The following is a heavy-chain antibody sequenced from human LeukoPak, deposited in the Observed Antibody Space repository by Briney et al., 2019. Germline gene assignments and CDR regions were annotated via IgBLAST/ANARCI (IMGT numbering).Heavy chain of an antibody. D-gene: IGHD4-17*01. V-gene: IGHV5-51*01. CDR1: GYSFTTYS. CDR3: TRMPTVTTIDY. Sequence: LGESLKISCKGSGYSFTTYSIAWVRQMPGKGLEWMVIIYPGDSDTRYSPSFQGQVTISADKSISTAYLQWSSLRASDTAIYYCTRMPTVTTIDYWGQGTLVTVSS. CDR2: IYPGDSDT. J-gene: IGHJ4*02.